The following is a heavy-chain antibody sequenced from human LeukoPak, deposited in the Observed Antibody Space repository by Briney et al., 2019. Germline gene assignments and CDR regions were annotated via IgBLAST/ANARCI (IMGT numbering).Heavy chain of an antibody. J-gene: IGHJ4*02. D-gene: IGHD3-16*01. V-gene: IGHV4-59*01. Sequence: SETLSLTCTVSGDSISSSYWSWIRQSPGKGLEWIGYVYYSGSTNYYSGSANYNPSLKSRVTISGDTSKNQFSLRLSSVTAADTAMYYCARGWRGDHFDYWGQGTLVTVSS. CDR3: ARGWRGDHFDY. CDR1: GDSISSSY. CDR2: VYYSGSTNYYSGSA.